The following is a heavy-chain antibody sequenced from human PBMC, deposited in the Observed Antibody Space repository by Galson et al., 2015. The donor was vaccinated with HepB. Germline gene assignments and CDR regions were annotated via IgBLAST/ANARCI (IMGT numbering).Heavy chain of an antibody. CDR1: GFTVSSNY. CDR3: ARGPRYYYDSSGPGYFDY. V-gene: IGHV3-53*04. J-gene: IGHJ4*02. CDR2: IYSGTST. Sequence: SLRLSCAASGFTVSSNYMSWVRQAPGKGLEWVSIIYSGTSTSYADSVRGRFTTSRHNFKNTLYLQMNSLRAEDTAVYYCARGPRYYYDSSGPGYFDYWGQGTLVTVSS. D-gene: IGHD3-22*01.